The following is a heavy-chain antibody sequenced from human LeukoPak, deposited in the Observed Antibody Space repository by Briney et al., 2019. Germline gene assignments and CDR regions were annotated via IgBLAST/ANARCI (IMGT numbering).Heavy chain of an antibody. CDR3: ARKSRDGYNYDSSGFFDY. Sequence: PERSLRLSCAASGFTFSSYAMHWVRQAPGKGLEGVAVISYDGSNKYYADSVKGRFTISRDNSKNTLYLQMNSLRAEDTAVYYCARKSRDGYNYDSSGFFDYWGQGTLVTVSP. CDR2: ISYDGSNK. V-gene: IGHV3-30-3*01. D-gene: IGHD5-24*01. J-gene: IGHJ4*02. CDR1: GFTFSSYA.